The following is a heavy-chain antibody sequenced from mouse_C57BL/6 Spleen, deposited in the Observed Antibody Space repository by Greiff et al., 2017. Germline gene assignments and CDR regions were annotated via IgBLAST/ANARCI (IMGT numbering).Heavy chain of an antibody. Sequence: EVQRVESGEGLVKPGGSLKLSCAASGFTFSSYAMSWVRQTPEKRLEWVAYISSGGDYIYYADTVKGRFTISRDNARNTLYLQMSSLKSEDTAMYYCTRDRTGTGFDYWGQGTTLTVSS. D-gene: IGHD4-1*01. CDR3: TRDRTGTGFDY. CDR1: GFTFSSYA. J-gene: IGHJ2*01. CDR2: ISSGGDYI. V-gene: IGHV5-9-1*02.